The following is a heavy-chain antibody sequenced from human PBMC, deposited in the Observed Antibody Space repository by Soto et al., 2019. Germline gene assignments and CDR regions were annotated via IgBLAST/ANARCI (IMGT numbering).Heavy chain of an antibody. CDR2: IKKDGSEK. J-gene: IGHJ4*02. D-gene: IGHD1-26*01. CDR3: ARDWEPIDY. V-gene: IGHV3-7*03. Sequence: LXLSCAASGFTFSTYCMSWVRQAQGKGLKWVANIKKDGSEKYYVDSVKGRFTISRDNAKNSLYLQMSSLRVEDTAVYFCARDWEPIDYWGQGTLVTVSS. CDR1: GFTFSTYC.